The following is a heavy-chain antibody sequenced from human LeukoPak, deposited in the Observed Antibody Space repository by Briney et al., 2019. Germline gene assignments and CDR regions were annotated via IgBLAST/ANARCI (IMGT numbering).Heavy chain of an antibody. Sequence: SETLSLTCTVSGGSISSGSYYWSWIRQPAGKGLEWIGRIYTSGSTNYNPSLKSRVTISVDTSKNQFSLKLSSVTAADTAVYYCARFPRGYSYGLRVYYFDYWGQGTLVTVSS. CDR2: IYTSGST. J-gene: IGHJ4*02. V-gene: IGHV4-61*02. CDR3: ARFPRGYSYGLRVYYFDY. D-gene: IGHD5-18*01. CDR1: GGSISSGSYY.